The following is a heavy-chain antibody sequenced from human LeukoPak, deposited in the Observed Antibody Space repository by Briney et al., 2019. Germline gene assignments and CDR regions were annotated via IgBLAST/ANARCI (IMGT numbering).Heavy chain of an antibody. CDR2: IYYSGST. CDR3: ARQVYSGSYWVPSCHDY. V-gene: IGHV4-39*01. D-gene: IGHD1-26*01. CDR1: GGSMSSSSYY. Sequence: SETLSLTCTVSGGSMSSSSYYWGWIRQPPGKGLEWIGGIYYSGSTYYNPSLKSRVTISVDTSKNQFSLKLSSVTAADTAVYYCARQVYSGSYWVPSCHDYWGQGTLVTVSS. J-gene: IGHJ4*02.